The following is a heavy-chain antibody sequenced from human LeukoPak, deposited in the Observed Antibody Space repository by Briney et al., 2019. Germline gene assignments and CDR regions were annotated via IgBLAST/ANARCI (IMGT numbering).Heavy chain of an antibody. D-gene: IGHD6-13*01. CDR3: VRGGSNFDF. CDR1: GFTFITFW. CDR2: IKEDGSEK. J-gene: IGHJ4*02. Sequence: PGGSLRLSCAPSGFTFITFWMSWVRQAPGKGLEWVANIKEDGSEKYYVDSVKGRFTIARDNAKNSLYLQMNSLKAEDTAVYYCVRGGSNFDFWGQGTLVTVSS. V-gene: IGHV3-7*04.